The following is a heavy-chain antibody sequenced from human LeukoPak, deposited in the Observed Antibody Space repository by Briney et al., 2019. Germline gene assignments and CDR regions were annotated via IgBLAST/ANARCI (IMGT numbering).Heavy chain of an antibody. V-gene: IGHV4-61*02. CDR1: GGSIRVGSYY. CDR2: IYTSGST. D-gene: IGHD3-22*01. Sequence: SETLSLTCTVSGGSIRVGSYYWSWIRQPAGKGLEWIGRIYTSGSTNYNPSLKSRVTISVDPSKNQFSLKLSSVTAADTAVYYCASCYYYRSDYWGQGTLVTVS. J-gene: IGHJ4*02. CDR3: ASCYYYRSDY.